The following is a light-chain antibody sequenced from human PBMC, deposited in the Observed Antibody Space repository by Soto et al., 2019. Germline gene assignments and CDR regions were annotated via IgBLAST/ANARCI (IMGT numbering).Light chain of an antibody. CDR2: ETS. Sequence: EIVLTQSPATLSLSPGERATLSCRSSQSVSTSLAWYQQKPGQTPRLLIYETSHRATGIPPRFSGSGSGTDFTLTISSLEPEDFAVYYCQQRSNWPSTFGPGTKVDIK. CDR3: QQRSNWPST. J-gene: IGKJ3*01. CDR1: QSVSTS. V-gene: IGKV3-11*01.